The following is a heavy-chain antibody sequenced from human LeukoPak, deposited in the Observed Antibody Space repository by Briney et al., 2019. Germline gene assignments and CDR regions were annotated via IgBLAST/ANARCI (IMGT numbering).Heavy chain of an antibody. J-gene: IGHJ4*02. Sequence: PSETLSLTCTVSPVSISNYYWSWIRQPAGKGLEWIGLIYSSGSTSYNPSLKSRVTISVDTSKNQFSLNLSSVPAAETAVYYCARTSSSGLVGGYYFDYWGQGTLVTVSS. D-gene: IGHD6-19*01. V-gene: IGHV4-4*07. CDR2: IYSSGST. CDR1: PVSISNYY. CDR3: ARTSSSGLVGGYYFDY.